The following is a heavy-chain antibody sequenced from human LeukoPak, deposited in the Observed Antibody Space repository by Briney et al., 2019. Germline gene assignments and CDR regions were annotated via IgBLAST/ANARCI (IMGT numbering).Heavy chain of an antibody. Sequence: SVRVSCKASGGTFSSYAISWVRQAPGQGLEWMGGIIPIFGTANYAQKFQGRVTITTDESTSTAYMELSSLRSEDTAVYYCARGGIAAAGLLDYWGQGTLVTVSS. CDR1: GGTFSSYA. CDR3: ARGGIAAAGLLDY. CDR2: IIPIFGTA. D-gene: IGHD6-13*01. V-gene: IGHV1-69*05. J-gene: IGHJ4*02.